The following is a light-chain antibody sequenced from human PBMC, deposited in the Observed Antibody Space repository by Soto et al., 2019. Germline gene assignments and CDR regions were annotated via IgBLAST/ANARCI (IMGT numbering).Light chain of an antibody. J-gene: IGKJ1*01. CDR2: GAS. Sequence: EIVMTQSPVTLSVSPGQRAILTCGASQSISTNLAWYQQKPGQAPRLLIYGASTRATDIPARFSGSGSGTEFTLTISSLQPEDFAVYYCLQFDNWPAWTFGHGTRV. CDR3: LQFDNWPAWT. V-gene: IGKV3-15*01. CDR1: QSISTN.